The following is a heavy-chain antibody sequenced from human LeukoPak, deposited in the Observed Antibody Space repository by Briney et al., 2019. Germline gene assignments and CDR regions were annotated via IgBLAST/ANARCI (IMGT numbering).Heavy chain of an antibody. CDR3: ASVNPDYGDNHFDY. CDR2: INQDGNAK. J-gene: IGHJ4*02. Sequence: PGGSLRLSCAASGFTFSNYWMTWVRQAPGKGLEWVANINQDGNAKYYVDSVKGRFTISRDNAKNSLYLQMNSLRAEDTAVYYCASVNPDYGDNHFDYWGQGTLVTVSS. D-gene: IGHD4-17*01. CDR1: GFTFSNYW. V-gene: IGHV3-7*01.